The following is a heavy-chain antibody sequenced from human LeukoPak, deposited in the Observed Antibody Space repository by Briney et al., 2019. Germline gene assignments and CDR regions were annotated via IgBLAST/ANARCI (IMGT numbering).Heavy chain of an antibody. V-gene: IGHV3-23*01. CDR3: AKDLSGSSSWYSQH. D-gene: IGHD6-13*01. CDR1: GFTFSSYA. J-gene: IGHJ1*01. CDR2: ISGSGGST. Sequence: GGSLRLSCAASGFTFSSYAMSWVRQAPGEGLEWVSAISGSGGSTYYADSVKGRFTISRDNSKNTLYLQMNSLRAEDTAVYYCAKDLSGSSSWYSQHWGQGTLVTVSS.